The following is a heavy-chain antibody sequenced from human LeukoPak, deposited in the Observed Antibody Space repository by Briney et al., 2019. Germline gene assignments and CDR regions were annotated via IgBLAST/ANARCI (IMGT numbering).Heavy chain of an antibody. J-gene: IGHJ1*01. V-gene: IGHV1-2*02. CDR1: GYTFTGYY. CDR2: INPNSGGT. D-gene: IGHD6-13*01. Sequence: GASVKVSCKASGYTFTGYYMHWVRQAPGQGLEGMGWINPNSGGTNYAQKFQGRVTMTRDTSISTAYMELSRLRSDDTAVYYCARGPGIAAAGDFQHWGQGTLVTVSS. CDR3: ARGPGIAAAGDFQH.